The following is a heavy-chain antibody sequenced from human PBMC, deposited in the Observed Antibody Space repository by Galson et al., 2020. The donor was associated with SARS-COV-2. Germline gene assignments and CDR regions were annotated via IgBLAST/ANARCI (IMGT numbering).Heavy chain of an antibody. V-gene: IGHV4-39*01. D-gene: IGHD4-17*01. CDR1: GGSISSGGYY. Sequence: ETSETLSLTCSVSGGSISSGGYYWGWIRQPPGKGLEWIGTIYETGSTYGNPSLQSRVTISADTSKNQLFLKVTSVTAADTAVYCCGRLYGGNTPYCVDFWGQGTLVTVSA. CDR2: IYETGST. J-gene: IGHJ4*02. CDR3: GRLYGGNTPYCVDF.